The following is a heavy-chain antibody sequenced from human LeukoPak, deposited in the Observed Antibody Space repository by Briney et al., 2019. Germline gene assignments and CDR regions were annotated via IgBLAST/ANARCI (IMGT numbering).Heavy chain of an antibody. CDR1: GYTFTNYW. V-gene: IGHV5-51*01. Sequence: GESLKISCKGSGYTFTNYWIGWVRRMPGKGLEWMGIIYPADSDTRYSPSFQGQVIISADKSINTAYLQWSSLKASDTAIYYCARSLAQYSISSGFDSWGQGTLVTVSS. J-gene: IGHJ4*02. D-gene: IGHD6-6*01. CDR3: ARSLAQYSISSGFDS. CDR2: IYPADSDT.